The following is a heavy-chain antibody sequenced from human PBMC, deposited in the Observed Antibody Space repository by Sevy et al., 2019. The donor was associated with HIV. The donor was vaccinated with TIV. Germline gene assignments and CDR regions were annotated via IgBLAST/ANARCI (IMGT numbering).Heavy chain of an antibody. J-gene: IGHJ3*02. D-gene: IGHD3-22*01. CDR1: GGSISSGDYY. CDR3: ARVDSSGLYAFDI. CDR2: IYYSGST. V-gene: IGHV4-30-4*01. Sequence: SETLSLTCTVSGGSISSGDYYWSWIRQPPGKGLEWIGYIYYSGSTYYNPSLKCRVTISVDTSKNQFSLKLSSVTAADTAVYYCARVDSSGLYAFDIWGQGTMVTVSS.